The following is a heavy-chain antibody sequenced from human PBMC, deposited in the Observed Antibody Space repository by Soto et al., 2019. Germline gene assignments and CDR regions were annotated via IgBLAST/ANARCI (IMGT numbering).Heavy chain of an antibody. CDR3: TTGMGYDFWSGYYYFDY. Sequence: GGSLRLSCAASGFTFSNAWMSWVRQAPGKGLEWVGRIKSKTDGGTTDYAAPVKGRFTISRDDSKNTLYLQMNSLKTEDTAVYSCTTGMGYDFWSGYYYFDYWGQGTLVTVSS. V-gene: IGHV3-15*01. CDR2: IKSKTDGGTT. CDR1: GFTFSNAW. J-gene: IGHJ4*02. D-gene: IGHD3-3*01.